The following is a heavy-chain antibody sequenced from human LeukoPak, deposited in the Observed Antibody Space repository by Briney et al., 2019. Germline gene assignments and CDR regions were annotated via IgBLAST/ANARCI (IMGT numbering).Heavy chain of an antibody. CDR2: IKQDGNEK. CDR3: ARGYSDSSGIDY. Sequence: GGSLRLSCAAPGFTFSNCWITWVRQAPGKGLEWVANIKQDGNEKYYVDSVKGRFTVSRDNAKNSLYLQMNSLRAEDTAVYYCARGYSDSSGIDYWGQGTLVTVSS. J-gene: IGHJ4*02. D-gene: IGHD3-22*01. V-gene: IGHV3-7*04. CDR1: GFTFSNCW.